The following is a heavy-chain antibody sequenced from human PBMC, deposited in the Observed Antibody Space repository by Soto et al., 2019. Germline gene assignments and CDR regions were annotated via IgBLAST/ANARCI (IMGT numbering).Heavy chain of an antibody. CDR1: GYTFTSYA. J-gene: IGHJ5*02. V-gene: IGHV1-3*05. CDR2: INAGNGNT. CDR3: ARVVPLWFDP. Sequence: QVQLVQSGAEKKKPGASVKVSCKASGYTFTSYAIDWVRQAPGQRLEWMGWINAGNGNTKYSQKFQGRVTITRDTSASTAYMELSSLRSEDTALYYCARVVPLWFDPWGQGTLVTVSS.